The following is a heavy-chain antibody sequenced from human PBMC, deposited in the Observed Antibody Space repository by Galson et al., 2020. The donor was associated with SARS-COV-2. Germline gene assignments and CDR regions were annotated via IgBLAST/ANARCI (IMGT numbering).Heavy chain of an antibody. CDR1: GGSISSGGYY. D-gene: IGHD6-13*01. V-gene: IGHV4-31*03. CDR2: IYYSGST. CDR3: ARDGGLAAAGTGWFDP. Sequence: ASETLSLTCTVSGGSISSGGYYWSWIRQHPGKGLEWIGYIYYSGSTYYNPSLKSRVTISVDTSKNQFSLKLSSVTAADTAVYYCARDGGLAAAGTGWFDPWGQGTLVIVSS. J-gene: IGHJ5*02.